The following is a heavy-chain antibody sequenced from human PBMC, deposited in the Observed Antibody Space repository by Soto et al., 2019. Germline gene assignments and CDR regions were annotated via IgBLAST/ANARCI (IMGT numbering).Heavy chain of an antibody. CDR1: GGSISSGDYY. V-gene: IGHV4-30-4*01. CDR3: ARDRGAVAGTFDY. D-gene: IGHD6-19*01. CDR2: IYYSGST. Sequence: ASETLSLTCTVSGGSISSGDYYWSWIRQPPGKGLEWIGYIYYSGSTYYNPSLKSRVTISVDTSKNQFSLKLSSVTAAETAVYYCARDRGAVAGTFDYWGQGNLVTVSS. J-gene: IGHJ4*02.